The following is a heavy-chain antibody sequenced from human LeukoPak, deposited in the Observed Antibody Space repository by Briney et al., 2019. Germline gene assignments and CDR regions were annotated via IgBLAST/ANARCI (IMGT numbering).Heavy chain of an antibody. CDR3: ARDGYSYGSYYYYYYMDV. D-gene: IGHD5-18*01. J-gene: IGHJ6*03. Sequence: GASVKVSCKASGYTFTGYYMHWVRQAPGQGLEWMGWINPNSGGTNYAQKSQGRVTMTRDTSISTAYMELSRLRSDDTAVYYCARDGYSYGSYYYYYYMDVWGKGTTVTISS. CDR1: GYTFTGYY. V-gene: IGHV1-2*02. CDR2: INPNSGGT.